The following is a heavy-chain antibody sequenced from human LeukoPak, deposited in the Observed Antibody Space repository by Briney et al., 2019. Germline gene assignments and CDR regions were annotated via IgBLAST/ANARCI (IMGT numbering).Heavy chain of an antibody. D-gene: IGHD3-10*01. V-gene: IGHV1-69*06. CDR2: IIPIFGTA. CDR1: GGTFSSYA. Sequence: SVKVSCKASGGTFSSYAISWVRQAPGQGLEWMGGIIPIFGTANYAQKFQGRVTITADKSTSTAYMELSSLRFEDTAVYYCTRGARFRSYGSGTYYTSLPFDPWGQGTLVTVSS. CDR3: TRGARFRSYGSGTYYTSLPFDP. J-gene: IGHJ5*02.